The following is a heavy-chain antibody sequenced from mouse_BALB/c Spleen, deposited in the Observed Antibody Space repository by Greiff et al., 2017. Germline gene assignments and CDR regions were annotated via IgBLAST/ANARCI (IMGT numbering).Heavy chain of an antibody. CDR3: ARWLLLDAMDY. J-gene: IGHJ4*01. D-gene: IGHD2-3*01. CDR2: IWAGGST. Sequence: QVQLKESGPGLVAPSQSLSITCTVSGFSLTSYGVHWVRQPPGKGLEWLGVIWAGGSTNYNSALMSRLSISKDNSKSQVFLKMNSLQTDDTAMYYCARWLLLDAMDYWGQGTSVTVSS. CDR1: GFSLTSYG. V-gene: IGHV2-9*02.